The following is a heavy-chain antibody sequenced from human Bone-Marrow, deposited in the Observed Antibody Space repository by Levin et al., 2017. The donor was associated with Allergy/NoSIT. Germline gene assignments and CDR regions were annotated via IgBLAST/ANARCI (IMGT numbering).Heavy chain of an antibody. CDR2: IYGAGRT. CDR1: GFSVSDHY. V-gene: IGHV3-53*01. Sequence: RGESLKISCAASGFSVSDHYMSWVRQAPGKGLEWVSLIYGAGRTRYADSVKGRFTISRDNSKNTLYLHMNSLRAEDTAVYYCARELSFGDYVLGYWGQGTLVTVSS. J-gene: IGHJ4*02. D-gene: IGHD4-17*01. CDR3: ARELSFGDYVLGY.